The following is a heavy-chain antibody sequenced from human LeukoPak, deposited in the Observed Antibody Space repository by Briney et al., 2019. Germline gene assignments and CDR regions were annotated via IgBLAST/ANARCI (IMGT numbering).Heavy chain of an antibody. CDR3: ASLTTAEAFDI. CDR1: GGSISSYY. D-gene: IGHD3-22*01. J-gene: IGHJ3*02. V-gene: IGHV4-59*01. Sequence: SETLSLTCTVSGGSISSYYWSWIRQPPGKGLEWIGYIYYSGSTNYNPSLKSRVTISVKTSKNQFSLKLSSVTAADTAVYYCASLTTAEAFDIWGQGTMVTVSS. CDR2: IYYSGST.